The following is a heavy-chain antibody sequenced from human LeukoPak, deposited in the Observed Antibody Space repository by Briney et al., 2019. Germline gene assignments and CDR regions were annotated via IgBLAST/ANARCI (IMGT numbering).Heavy chain of an antibody. J-gene: IGHJ4*02. D-gene: IGHD3-10*01. V-gene: IGHV3-48*01. CDR2: IRHDSSDI. CDR1: GFTFNGYS. CDR3: AREWFGELI. Sequence: PGGSLRLSCAASGFTFNGYSMYWVRQAPGKGLEWISFIRHDSSDIYYADSVKGRFTISRDNAKNSLYLQMNSLRADDTAVYYCAREWFGELIWGQGTLVTVSS.